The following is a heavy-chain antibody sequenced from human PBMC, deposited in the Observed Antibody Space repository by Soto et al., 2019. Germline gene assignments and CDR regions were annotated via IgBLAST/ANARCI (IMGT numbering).Heavy chain of an antibody. V-gene: IGHV2-5*02. CDR3: AQTQAGKRRQDPFDY. CDR2: IYWDEDK. Sequence: QITLKESGPTLLKPTQTLTLTCSFSGFSLTSSGAGVGWIRQPPGKALERLAVIYWDEDKRYSPSLRSRLTITQDTSKNQVVLTMTNLDPADTATYFCAQTQAGKRRQDPFDYWGQGTLVTVSS. D-gene: IGHD6-13*01. J-gene: IGHJ4*02. CDR1: GFSLTSSGAG.